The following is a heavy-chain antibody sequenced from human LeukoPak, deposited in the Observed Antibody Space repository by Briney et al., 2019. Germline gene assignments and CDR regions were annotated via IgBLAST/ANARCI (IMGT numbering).Heavy chain of an antibody. J-gene: IGHJ4*02. V-gene: IGHV1-46*01. CDR1: GYSFTSCY. D-gene: IGHD3-22*01. CDR3: ARADYNDSSGYYDY. Sequence: ASVKVSCKASGYSFTSCYMHWVRQAPGQGLEWMGIINPSTGRTSFAQKFQGRVAMTRDTSTSTVYMDLRSLRSEDTAVYYCARADYNDSSGYYDYWGQGTLVTVSS. CDR2: INPSTGRT.